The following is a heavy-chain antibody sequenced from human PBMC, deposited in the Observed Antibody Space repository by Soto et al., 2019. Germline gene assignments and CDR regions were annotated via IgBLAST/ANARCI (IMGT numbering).Heavy chain of an antibody. V-gene: IGHV1-69*02. Sequence: SVKVSCKASGGTFSSYTISWVRQAPGQGLEWMGRIIPILGIANYAQKFQGRVTITADKSTSTAYMELSSLRSEDAAVYYCARVPHCSGGSCYSLAFDIWGQGTMVTVSS. CDR2: IIPILGIA. J-gene: IGHJ3*02. D-gene: IGHD2-15*01. CDR3: ARVPHCSGGSCYSLAFDI. CDR1: GGTFSSYT.